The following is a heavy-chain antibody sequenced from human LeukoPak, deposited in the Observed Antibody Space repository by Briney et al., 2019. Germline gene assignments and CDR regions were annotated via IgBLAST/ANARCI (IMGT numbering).Heavy chain of an antibody. Sequence: PGGSLRLSCAASGFTFSSYAMNWVRQAPGKGLEWVSAISNNDGSTYYADSVKGRFTISRDNSKNTLYLQMNSLRAEDTAVYYCAKFSGKQFDYWGQGTLVTVSS. D-gene: IGHD3-10*01. CDR1: GFTFSSYA. CDR3: AKFSGKQFDY. J-gene: IGHJ4*02. CDR2: ISNNDGST. V-gene: IGHV3-23*01.